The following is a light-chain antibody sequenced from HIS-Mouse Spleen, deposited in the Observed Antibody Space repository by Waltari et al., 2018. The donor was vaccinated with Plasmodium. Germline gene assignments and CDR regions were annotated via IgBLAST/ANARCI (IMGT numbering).Light chain of an antibody. CDR2: GAS. Sequence: EIVMTQSPATLSVSPGERATLSCRASQSVSSNLAWYQQKPGQAPRLLIYGASTRANGIPASVRGSGSGTEFTLTISSLQSEDFAVYYCQQYNNWSFTFGPGTKVDIK. J-gene: IGKJ3*01. CDR1: QSVSSN. V-gene: IGKV3-15*01. CDR3: QQYNNWSFT.